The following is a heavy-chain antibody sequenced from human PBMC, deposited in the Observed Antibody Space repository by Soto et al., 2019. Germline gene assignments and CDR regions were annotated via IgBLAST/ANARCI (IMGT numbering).Heavy chain of an antibody. V-gene: IGHV3-23*01. CDR2: VTGSGSQI. J-gene: IGHJ5*02. D-gene: IGHD2-21*01. Sequence: PGGSLRLSCAASGFTISTYAMTWVRQAPGKGLECVSGVTGSGSQIYYADSVKGRFTISKDNSKNTLYLQMSSLREEDTALYYCAKDAVYRDGLWLMDSWGQGTLVTVSS. CDR1: GFTISTYA. CDR3: AKDAVYRDGLWLMDS.